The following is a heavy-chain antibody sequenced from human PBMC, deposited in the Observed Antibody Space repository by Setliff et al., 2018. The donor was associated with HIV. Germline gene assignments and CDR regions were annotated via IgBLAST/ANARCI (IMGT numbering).Heavy chain of an antibody. V-gene: IGHV1-8*02. D-gene: IGHD6-13*01. CDR2: MNPNSGNT. CDR1: GFTFSDYA. Sequence: ASVKVSCKASGFTFSDYAIHWVRQVPGQRLEWMGWMNPNSGNTGYAQKFQGRVTMTRNTSISTAYMELSSLRSEDTAVYCCARAYSSSWYFYYYYYYYMDVWGKGTTVTVSS. CDR3: ARAYSSSWYFYYYYYYYMDV. J-gene: IGHJ6*03.